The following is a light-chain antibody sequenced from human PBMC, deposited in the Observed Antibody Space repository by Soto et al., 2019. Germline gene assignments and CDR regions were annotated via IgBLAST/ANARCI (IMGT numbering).Light chain of an antibody. CDR2: ANI. CDR3: QSYDSTLSARYV. V-gene: IGLV1-40*01. CDR1: SSNIGAGYD. Sequence: QSALTQPPSVSGAPGQRVTISCTGSSSNIGAGYDVHWYQQRPGAAPKLLISANINRPSGVPDRVSGSKSGTSASLAITGLQADDEGDYYCQSYDSTLSARYVFGTGTKVTVL. J-gene: IGLJ1*01.